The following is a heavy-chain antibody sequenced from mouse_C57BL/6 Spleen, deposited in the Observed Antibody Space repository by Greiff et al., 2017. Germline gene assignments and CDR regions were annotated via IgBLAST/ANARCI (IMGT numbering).Heavy chain of an antibody. V-gene: IGHV5-17*01. D-gene: IGHD2-14*01. J-gene: IGHJ4*01. CDR3: ARLYESMDY. CDR2: ISSGSSTI. CDR1: GFTFSDYG. Sequence: EVQLVESGGGLVKPAGSLKLSCAASGFTFSDYGMHWVRQAPETGLEWVAYISSGSSTIYYADPVKGRFTISRDNAKNTLFLQMTSLRSEDTAMYYCARLYESMDYWGQGTSVTVSS.